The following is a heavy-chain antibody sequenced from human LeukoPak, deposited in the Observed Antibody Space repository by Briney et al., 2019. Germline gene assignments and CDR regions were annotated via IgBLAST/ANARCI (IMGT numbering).Heavy chain of an antibody. CDR3: ARVPGDHYYDSSGYYERGAFDI. D-gene: IGHD3-22*01. Sequence: GASVKVSCKASGYTFTSYGISWVRQAPGQGLEWMGRIIPILGIANYAQKFQGRVTITADKSTSTAYMELSSLRSEDTAVYYCARVPGDHYYDSSGYYERGAFDIWGQGTMVTVSS. CDR1: GYTFTSYG. V-gene: IGHV1-69*04. CDR2: IIPILGIA. J-gene: IGHJ3*02.